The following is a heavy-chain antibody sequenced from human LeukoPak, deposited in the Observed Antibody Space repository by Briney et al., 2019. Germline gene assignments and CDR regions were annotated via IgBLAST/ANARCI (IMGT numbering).Heavy chain of an antibody. D-gene: IGHD5-18*01. Sequence: SVNVPCKPSVGTFSSYAISWVRQAPGQGLEWPGGVIPIFCTANYAQQFHGRVTITPDESTSTAYMELSSLSSEATAAYYCARAAVDTATGYYYYYMDVLGKGTTVTASS. J-gene: IGHJ6*03. CDR3: ARAAVDTATGYYYYYMDV. CDR2: VIPIFCTA. V-gene: IGHV1-69*13. CDR1: VGTFSSYA.